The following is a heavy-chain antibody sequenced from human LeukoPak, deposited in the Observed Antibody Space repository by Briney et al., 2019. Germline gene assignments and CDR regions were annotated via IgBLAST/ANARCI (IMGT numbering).Heavy chain of an antibody. V-gene: IGHV3-23*01. CDR2: ISGSGGTA. J-gene: IGHJ4*02. Sequence: GGSLRLSCAASGFTFSIYAMSWVRQAPGKGLEWVSAISGSGGTAYYADSVKGRFTISRDNSKNTLYMQMNRLRAEETAVYYCAKKGYYDGSGYYMYYFDHWGQGTLVTVSS. CDR1: GFTFSIYA. D-gene: IGHD3-22*01. CDR3: AKKGYYDGSGYYMYYFDH.